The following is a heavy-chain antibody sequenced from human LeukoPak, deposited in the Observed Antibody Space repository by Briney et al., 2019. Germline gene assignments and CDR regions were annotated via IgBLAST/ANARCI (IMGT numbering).Heavy chain of an antibody. D-gene: IGHD2-8*01. V-gene: IGHV3-7*03. J-gene: IGHJ6*02. CDR3: ARGGVPYGLDV. CDR1: GFQLRSYG. Sequence: GGPLRLSWAAAGFQLRSYGVSWVGQAPVRGLEWVANIKGDGSEKNYVDSVKGRFTISRDSAKNSLNLQMNSLRVEDTAVYYCARGGVPYGLDVWGQGTTVTVSS. CDR2: IKGDGSEK.